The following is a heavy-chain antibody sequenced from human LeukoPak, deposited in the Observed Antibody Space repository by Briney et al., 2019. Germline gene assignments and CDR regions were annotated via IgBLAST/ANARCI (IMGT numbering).Heavy chain of an antibody. D-gene: IGHD1-26*01. Sequence: VKVSCKASGYTFTGNYMHWVRQAPGQGLEWMGWINPNSGGTNYAQKFQGRVTMTRDTSISTAYMELSRLRSDDTAVYYCARDSGSYSAAAFDIWGQGTMVTVSS. J-gene: IGHJ3*02. CDR2: INPNSGGT. CDR1: GYTFTGNY. CDR3: ARDSGSYSAAAFDI. V-gene: IGHV1-2*02.